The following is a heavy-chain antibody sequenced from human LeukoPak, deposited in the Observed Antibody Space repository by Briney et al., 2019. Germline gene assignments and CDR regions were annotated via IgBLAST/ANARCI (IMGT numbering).Heavy chain of an antibody. CDR3: ARDSLWFGDPGGMDV. Sequence: ASVKVSCKASGYTFTSYAIHWVRQAPGQRLEWMGWINAGNGNTKYSQKFQGRVTITRDTSASTAYMELSSLRSEDTAVYYCARDSLWFGDPGGMDVWGQGTTVTVSS. CDR1: GYTFTSYA. D-gene: IGHD3-10*01. V-gene: IGHV1-3*01. CDR2: INAGNGNT. J-gene: IGHJ6*02.